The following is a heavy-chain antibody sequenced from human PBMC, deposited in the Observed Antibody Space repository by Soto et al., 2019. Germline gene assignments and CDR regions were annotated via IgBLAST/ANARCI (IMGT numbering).Heavy chain of an antibody. CDR2: ISGRDGTT. Sequence: EVQLLESGGGLVQPGGSLRLSCAASGFTSSSYALIWVRQAPGKGLEWVSAISGRDGTTYYADSVKGRFTISRDNSKNALYLQMNSLRAEDTAVYYCATDQGYSGNYYARPAFDYWGQGTLVTVSS. D-gene: IGHD1-26*01. CDR1: GFTSSSYA. J-gene: IGHJ4*02. CDR3: ATDQGYSGNYYARPAFDY. V-gene: IGHV3-23*01.